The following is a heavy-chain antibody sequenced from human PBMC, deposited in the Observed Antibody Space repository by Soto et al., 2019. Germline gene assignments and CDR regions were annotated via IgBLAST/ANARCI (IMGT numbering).Heavy chain of an antibody. J-gene: IGHJ6*02. CDR3: ASDLVGASDSYGLDV. CDR1: GFTFSNYG. V-gene: IGHV3-33*01. Sequence: GGSLRLSCAASGFTFSNYGMHWVREAPGKGLEWVAIIWHDGNNKYYADSVRGRFIISRDNSKNRLYLQMNSLRAEDTAVYYCASDLVGASDSYGLDVWGQGTPVTVSS. CDR2: IWHDGNNK. D-gene: IGHD1-26*01.